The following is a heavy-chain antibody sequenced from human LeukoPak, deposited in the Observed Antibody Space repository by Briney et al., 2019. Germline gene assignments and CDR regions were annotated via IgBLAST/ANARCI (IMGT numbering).Heavy chain of an antibody. CDR2: ISAYNGNT. J-gene: IGHJ4*02. CDR1: GYTFTSYG. V-gene: IGHV1-18*01. Sequence: EASVKVSCKASGYTFTSYGISWVRQAPGQGLEWMGWISAYNGNTNYTQKLQGRVTMTTDTSTSTAYMELRSLRSDDTAVYYCARDVTIFGVVIIKGRSFDYWGQGTLVTVSS. CDR3: ARDVTIFGVVIIKGRSFDY. D-gene: IGHD3-3*01.